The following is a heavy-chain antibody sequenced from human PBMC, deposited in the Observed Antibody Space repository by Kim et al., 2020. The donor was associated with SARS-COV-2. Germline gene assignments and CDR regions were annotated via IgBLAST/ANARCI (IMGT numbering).Heavy chain of an antibody. J-gene: IGHJ4*02. CDR3: ARSSLGAGSSFDY. Sequence: YAQKFQGRVTMTRNTSISTAYMELSSLRSEDTAVYYCARSSLGAGSSFDYWGQGTLVTVSS. V-gene: IGHV1-8*01. D-gene: IGHD6-19*01.